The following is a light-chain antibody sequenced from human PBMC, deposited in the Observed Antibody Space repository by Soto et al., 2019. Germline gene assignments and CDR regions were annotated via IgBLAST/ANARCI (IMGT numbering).Light chain of an antibody. Sequence: QSVLTQPPSVSGAPGQRVTISCTVSSSNIGAGYDVHWYQHLPGTAPKLLISGNTNRPSGVPDRFSGSKSGTSASLAITGLQAEDEADHFCQSYDSSLTGYYVFGTGTKSPS. J-gene: IGLJ1*01. V-gene: IGLV1-40*01. CDR3: QSYDSSLTGYYV. CDR1: SSNIGAGYD. CDR2: GNT.